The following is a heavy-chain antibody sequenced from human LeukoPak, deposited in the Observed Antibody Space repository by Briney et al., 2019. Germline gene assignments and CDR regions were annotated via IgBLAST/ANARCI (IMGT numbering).Heavy chain of an antibody. CDR2: LHISGNT. V-gene: IGHV4-59*10. D-gene: IGHD3-16*01. J-gene: IGHJ4*02. CDR1: GGPISSFY. Sequence: PSETLSLTCSVYGGPISSFYWSWIRQPAGKGLEWIGRLHISGNTNYNPSLKSRVTMSVDTSKNQYSLKLSSGTAADTAVYCCARDRDWGLDYWGQGTLVTVSS. CDR3: ARDRDWGLDY.